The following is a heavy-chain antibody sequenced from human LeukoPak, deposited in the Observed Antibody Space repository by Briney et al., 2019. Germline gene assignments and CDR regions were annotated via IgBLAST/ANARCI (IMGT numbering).Heavy chain of an antibody. D-gene: IGHD5-18*01. CDR2: IRYDGSNK. J-gene: IGHJ3*02. Sequence: GGSLRLSCAASGFTFSTYVMHWVRQAPGKGLEWVAFIRYDGSNKYYADSVKGRFSISRDNSKNTLYLQMNSLRAEDTAVYYCAKVSSGYSYGYDAFDIWGQGTMVTVSS. CDR3: AKVSSGYSYGYDAFDI. V-gene: IGHV3-30*02. CDR1: GFTFSTYV.